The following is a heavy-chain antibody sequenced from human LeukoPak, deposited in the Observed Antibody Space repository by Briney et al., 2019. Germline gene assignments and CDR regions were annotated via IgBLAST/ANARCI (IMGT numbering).Heavy chain of an antibody. Sequence: ASVKVSCKVSGYTLTELSMHWVRQAPGKGLEWMGGFDPEDGETIYAQKFQGRVTMTEDTSTDTAYMELSSLRSEDTAVYYCARGGGSYSAFDYWGQGTPVTVSS. J-gene: IGHJ4*02. CDR2: FDPEDGET. CDR1: GYTLTELS. D-gene: IGHD1-26*01. V-gene: IGHV1-24*01. CDR3: ARGGGSYSAFDY.